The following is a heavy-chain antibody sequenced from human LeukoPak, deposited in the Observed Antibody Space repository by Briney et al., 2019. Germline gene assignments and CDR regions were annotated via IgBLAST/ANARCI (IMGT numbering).Heavy chain of an antibody. Sequence: GGSLRLSCAASGFTVSTSYMTWVRQAPGKGLEWVGRTRNKANSYTTEYAASVKGRFTISRDDSKKSLYLQMNSLKTEDTAVYYCARESGGGVLGYFDLWGRGTLVSVSS. J-gene: IGHJ2*01. CDR3: ARESGGGVLGYFDL. D-gene: IGHD3-10*01. CDR1: GFTVSTSY. V-gene: IGHV3-72*01. CDR2: TRNKANSYTT.